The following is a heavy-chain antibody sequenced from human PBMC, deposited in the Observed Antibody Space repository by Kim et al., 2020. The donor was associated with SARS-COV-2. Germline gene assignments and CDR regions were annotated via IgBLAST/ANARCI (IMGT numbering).Heavy chain of an antibody. J-gene: IGHJ4*02. Sequence: SETLSLTCTVSGDSISSSSSYWGWIRQPPGKGLEWIESISDSGSTFNNPSLKSRVTISVVRSKNQFSLKLSSVTAADTAVYYFARHVPNSRGRFDYWVQG. D-gene: IGHD6-19*01. V-gene: IGHV4-39*01. CDR1: GDSISSSSSY. CDR3: ARHVPNSRGRFDY. CDR2: ISDSGST.